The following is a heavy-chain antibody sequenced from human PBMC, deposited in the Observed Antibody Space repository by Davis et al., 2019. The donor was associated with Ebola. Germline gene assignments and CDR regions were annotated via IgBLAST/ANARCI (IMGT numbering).Heavy chain of an antibody. V-gene: IGHV3-64D*08. J-gene: IGHJ4*02. D-gene: IGHD3-22*01. CDR2: ISSNGGST. CDR3: VKEVYYYDSSGYYTGLDY. Sequence: GGSLRLSCLASGFTFSSYAMHWVRQAPGKGLEYVSAISSNGGSTYYADSVKGRFTISRDNSKNTLYLQMSSLRAEDTAVYYCVKEVYYYDSSGYYTGLDYWGQGTLVTVSS. CDR1: GFTFSSYA.